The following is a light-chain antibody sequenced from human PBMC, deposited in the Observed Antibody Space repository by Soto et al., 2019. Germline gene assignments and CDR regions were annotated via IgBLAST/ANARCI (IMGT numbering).Light chain of an antibody. CDR2: EVD. Sequence: QSALTQPASVSGSPGQSITISCSGTTSDVGIYNLVSWYQPHPGKAPKLVIYEVDKRPSGVSNGFSGSRSVNTASMTISGLQSEDEAGYYCSSYAGSRWVFGGGTKLTVL. V-gene: IGLV2-23*02. CDR1: TSDVGIYNL. J-gene: IGLJ3*02. CDR3: SSYAGSRWV.